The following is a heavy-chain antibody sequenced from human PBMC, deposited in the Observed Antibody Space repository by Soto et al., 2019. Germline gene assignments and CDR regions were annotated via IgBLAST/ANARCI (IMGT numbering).Heavy chain of an antibody. CDR2: IERDDDDK. Sequence: SGPTLVNPTETLTLTCTFSGFSLTSPGMCVSWIRQPPGKALEWLALIERDDDDKYYSTSLKTRLTISKDTRKNQGVLTMANMDPADTGTYYCARSIRGPRRFNGMDVWGQGTTVTVS. CDR3: ARSIRGPRRFNGMDV. J-gene: IGHJ6*02. CDR1: GFSLTSPGMC. D-gene: IGHD1-20*01. V-gene: IGHV2-70*13.